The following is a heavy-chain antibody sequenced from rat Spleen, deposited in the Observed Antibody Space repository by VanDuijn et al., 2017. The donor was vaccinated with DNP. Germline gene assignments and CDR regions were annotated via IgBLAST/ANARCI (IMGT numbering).Heavy chain of an antibody. CDR3: ARLGGSPFAY. V-gene: IGHV5-22*01. D-gene: IGHD5-1*01. Sequence: EVQLVESGGGLVQPGRSLKLSCAASGFTFSDSYMAWVRQAPTKGLEWVASISYEGSGTYYGDSVKGRFTISRDNAKSTLYLQMNSLRSEDTATYYCARLGGSPFAYWGQGTLVTVSS. J-gene: IGHJ3*01. CDR1: GFTFSDSY. CDR2: ISYEGSGT.